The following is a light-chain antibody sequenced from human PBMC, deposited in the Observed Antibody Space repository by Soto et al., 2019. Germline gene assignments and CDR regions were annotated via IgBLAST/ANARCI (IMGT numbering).Light chain of an antibody. CDR1: QSVRTY. CDR2: DAS. V-gene: IGKV3-11*01. Sequence: EVVLTQSPATLSLSPGERATLSCRAGQSVRTYLAWYQQKPGQAPRLLISDASDRATGIPARFSGSGSGTDFTLTISSLEPEDFAVYFCQHRSDWPLTFGGGTKVDIK. J-gene: IGKJ4*01. CDR3: QHRSDWPLT.